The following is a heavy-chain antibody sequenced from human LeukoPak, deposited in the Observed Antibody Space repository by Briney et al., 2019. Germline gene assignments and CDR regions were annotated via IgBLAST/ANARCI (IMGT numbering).Heavy chain of an antibody. CDR1: GFTFSSYE. J-gene: IGHJ4*02. V-gene: IGHV3-48*03. CDR3: ARNPVGATRGCFDY. CDR2: ISSSGSTI. Sequence: PGGSLRLSCAASGFTFSSYEMNWVRQAPGKGLEWVSYISSSGSTIYYADSVKGRFTISRDNAKNSLYLQMNSLRAEDTAVYYCARNPVGATRGCFDYWGQGTLVTVSS. D-gene: IGHD1-26*01.